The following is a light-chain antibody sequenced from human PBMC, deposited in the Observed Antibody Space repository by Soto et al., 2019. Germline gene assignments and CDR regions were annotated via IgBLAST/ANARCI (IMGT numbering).Light chain of an antibody. CDR2: EVV. J-gene: IGLJ1*01. V-gene: IGLV2-18*02. CDR3: TSFTTSKTYV. CDR1: SSDIGSYDR. Sequence: QSALTQPPSVSGSSGQSVTISCTGTSSDIGSYDRVSWYQQPPGTAPRLMIYEVVNRPSGVPDRFSGSKSGNTASLTISGLQPEDETDYYCTSFTTSKTYVFGTGTKLTVL.